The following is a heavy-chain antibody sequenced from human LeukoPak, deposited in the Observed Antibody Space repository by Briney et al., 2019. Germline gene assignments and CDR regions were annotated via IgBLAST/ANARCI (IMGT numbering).Heavy chain of an antibody. V-gene: IGHV4-59*01. CDR2: IYYSGST. J-gene: IGHJ4*02. Sequence: PSETLSLTCSVSGGSISNYYWSWIRQPPGKGLEWIGYIYYSGSTKYNSSLKSRVTISVQTSNNQFSLKLSSVTAADTAVYYGARSSSILTIPTFDYWGRGTLVTVSS. CDR3: ARSSSILTIPTFDY. CDR1: GGSISNYY. D-gene: IGHD5-24*01.